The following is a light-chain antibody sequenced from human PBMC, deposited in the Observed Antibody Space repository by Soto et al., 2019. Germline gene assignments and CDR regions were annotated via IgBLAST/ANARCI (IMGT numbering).Light chain of an antibody. CDR2: DTS. CDR3: LLSYSGALVV. Sequence: QAVVTQEPSLTVSPGGTVTLTCGSSTGAVTSGHYPYWFQQKPGQAPRTLIYDTSNKHSWTPARFSGSLLGGKAALTLSGAQPEDEAGYYCLLSYSGALVVFGGGTQLTVL. V-gene: IGLV7-46*01. CDR1: TGAVTSGHY. J-gene: IGLJ2*01.